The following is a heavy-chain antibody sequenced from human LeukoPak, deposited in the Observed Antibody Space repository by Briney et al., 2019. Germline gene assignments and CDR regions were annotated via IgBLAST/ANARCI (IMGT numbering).Heavy chain of an antibody. Sequence: GGSLRLSCAASGFTFSSYAMHWVRQAPGKGLEWVAVISMYGSNKYYVDSVKGRLTISRDNSKNTLYLQMNSLRAEDTAVYYCARDPTAGVPAAILVYWGQGTLGTVSS. J-gene: IGHJ4*02. CDR1: GFTFSSYA. CDR3: ARDPTAGVPAAILVY. V-gene: IGHV3-30-3*01. CDR2: ISMYGSNK. D-gene: IGHD2-2*01.